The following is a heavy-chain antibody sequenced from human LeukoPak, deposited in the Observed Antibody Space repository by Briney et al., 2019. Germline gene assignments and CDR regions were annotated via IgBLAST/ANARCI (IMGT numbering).Heavy chain of an antibody. Sequence: GGSLRLSCAASGFTFSSYSMNWVRQAPGKGLEWVSYISSSSSTIYYADSVKGRFTISRDNAKNSLYLQMNGLRAEDTAVYYCARDLRDYYDSSGYWGQGTLVTVSS. V-gene: IGHV3-48*04. J-gene: IGHJ4*02. CDR3: ARDLRDYYDSSGY. CDR2: ISSSSSTI. CDR1: GFTFSSYS. D-gene: IGHD3-22*01.